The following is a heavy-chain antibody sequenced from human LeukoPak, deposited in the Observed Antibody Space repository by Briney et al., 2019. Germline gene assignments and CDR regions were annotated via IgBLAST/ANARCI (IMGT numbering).Heavy chain of an antibody. CDR1: GFSFSSYS. CDR2: ISSSSSYI. J-gene: IGHJ4*02. V-gene: IGHV3-21*01. Sequence: GGSLRLSCAASGFSFSSYSMNWVRQAPGKGLEWLSSISSSSSYIYYAESVKGRFTISRDNAKNSLYLQMNSLRAADTAVYYCARDIVATIEGRDYWGQGTLVTVSS. CDR3: ARDIVATIEGRDY. D-gene: IGHD5-12*01.